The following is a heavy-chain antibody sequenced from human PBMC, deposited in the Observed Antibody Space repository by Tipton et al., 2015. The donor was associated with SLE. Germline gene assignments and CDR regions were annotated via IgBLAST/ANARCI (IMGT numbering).Heavy chain of an antibody. CDR1: GFIFTSYG. V-gene: IGHV3-30*02. J-gene: IGHJ4*02. CDR3: ARDPRPRNDFFDY. D-gene: IGHD1-1*01. Sequence: SLRLSCVASGFIFTSYGMHWVRQAPGKGLEWVGLIRYDGSNKFYSDSVKGRFTISRDNSRNTLYLQMNSLRPDDTAVYYCARDPRPRNDFFDYWGQGTLLTVSS. CDR2: IRYDGSNK.